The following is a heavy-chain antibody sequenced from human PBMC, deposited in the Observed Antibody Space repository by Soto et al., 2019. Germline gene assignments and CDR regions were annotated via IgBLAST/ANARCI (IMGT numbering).Heavy chain of an antibody. Sequence: SVKVSCKASGGTFSSYAISWVRQAPGQGLEWMGGIIPIFGTANYAQKFQGRVTITADESTSTAYMELSSLRSEDTAVYYCVRAEIVLMVYAMPFDPWGQGTLVTVSS. V-gene: IGHV1-69*13. D-gene: IGHD2-8*01. J-gene: IGHJ5*02. CDR3: VRAEIVLMVYAMPFDP. CDR1: GGTFSSYA. CDR2: IIPIFGTA.